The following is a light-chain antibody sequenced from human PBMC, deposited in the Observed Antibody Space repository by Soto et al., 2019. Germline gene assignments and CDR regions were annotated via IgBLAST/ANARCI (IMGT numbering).Light chain of an antibody. CDR2: AAS. CDR1: QDISNS. J-gene: IGKJ3*01. Sequence: DIQMTQSPSSLSASVEDRVTITCRASQDISNSLAWYQQKPGKAPKLLIFAASTLQSGVPSRFSGSGSGTDFTLTISSLQPEDVATYYCQNYKRAPLTFAPGTKVDIK. V-gene: IGKV1-27*01. CDR3: QNYKRAPLT.